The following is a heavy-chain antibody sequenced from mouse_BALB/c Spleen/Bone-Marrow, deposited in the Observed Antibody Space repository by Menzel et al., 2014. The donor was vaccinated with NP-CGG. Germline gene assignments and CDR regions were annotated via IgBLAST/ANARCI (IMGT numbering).Heavy chain of an antibody. CDR1: GYTFTSYY. CDR2: INPSNGGT. Sequence: QVQLQQPGAELVKPGASVKLSCKASGYTFTSYYMYWVKQRPGQGLEWIGEINPSNGGTNFNGKFKSKATLTVDKSSSTAYMQLSSLTSEDSAVYYCTREGDSPFAYWGQGTLVTVSA. D-gene: IGHD2-13*01. CDR3: TREGDSPFAY. V-gene: IGHV1S81*02. J-gene: IGHJ3*01.